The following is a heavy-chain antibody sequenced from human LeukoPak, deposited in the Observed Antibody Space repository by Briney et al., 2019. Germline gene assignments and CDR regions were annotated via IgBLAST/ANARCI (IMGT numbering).Heavy chain of an antibody. Sequence: SETLSLTCAVSGGSISSDGYSWSWIRQPPGKGLEWIGYIYHSRSTYYNPSLKSRVTISVDRSKNQFSLKLSSVTAADTAVYYCARESEQQLVDWGQGTLVTVSS. V-gene: IGHV4-30-2*01. CDR3: ARESEQQLVD. CDR2: IYHSRST. J-gene: IGHJ4*02. CDR1: GGSISSDGYS. D-gene: IGHD6-13*01.